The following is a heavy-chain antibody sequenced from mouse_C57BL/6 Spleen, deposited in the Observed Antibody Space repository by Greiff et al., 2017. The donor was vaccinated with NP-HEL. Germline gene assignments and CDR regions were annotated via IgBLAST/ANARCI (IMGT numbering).Heavy chain of an antibody. V-gene: IGHV1-82*01. Sequence: VQLQQSGPELVKPGASVKISCKASGYAFSSSWMNWVKQRPGKGLEWIGRIYPGDGDTNYNGKFKGKATLTADKSSSTAYKQLSSLTSEDSAVYFCATEKLGRGWDFEVWGTGTTVTVSS. CDR2: IYPGDGDT. J-gene: IGHJ1*03. CDR3: ATEKLGRGWDFEV. CDR1: GYAFSSSW. D-gene: IGHD4-1*01.